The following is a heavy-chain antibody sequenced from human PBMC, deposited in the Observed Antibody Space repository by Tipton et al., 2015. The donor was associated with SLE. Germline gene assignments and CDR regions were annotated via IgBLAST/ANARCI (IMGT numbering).Heavy chain of an antibody. J-gene: IGHJ6*02. CDR1: GGSISRGSYY. V-gene: IGHV4-61*09. D-gene: IGHD2-15*01. Sequence: TLSLTCTVSGGSISRGSYYWNWIQQPAWKGLEWMVHIYTNGGTNYDPSLKSRVPISVDTSKNQFSLKVNSVAAADAAVYYCARASPQDIVVVVAAAQDFYCGLDVWGQVTTVTVSS. CDR2: IYTNGGT. CDR3: ARASPQDIVVVVAAAQDFYCGLDV.